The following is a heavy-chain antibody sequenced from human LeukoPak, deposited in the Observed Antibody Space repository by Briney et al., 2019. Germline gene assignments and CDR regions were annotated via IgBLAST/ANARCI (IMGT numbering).Heavy chain of an antibody. D-gene: IGHD2-2*01. CDR2: ISSSGSTI. V-gene: IGHV3-48*03. Sequence: GGSLRLSCAASGFTLSIYEMNWVRQAPGKGLEWVSYISSSGSTIYYADSVKGRFTISRDNANNSLYLQMNSLRAEDTAVYYCARDRGRVVPAAAIDYWGQGTLVTVSS. CDR1: GFTLSIYE. J-gene: IGHJ4*02. CDR3: ARDRGRVVPAAAIDY.